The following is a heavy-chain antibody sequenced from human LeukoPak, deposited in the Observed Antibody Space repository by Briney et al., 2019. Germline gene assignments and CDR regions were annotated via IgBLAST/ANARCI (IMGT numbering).Heavy chain of an antibody. CDR1: GGSISSYY. J-gene: IGHJ4*02. V-gene: IGHV4-59*01. CDR2: IYYSGST. D-gene: IGHD2-15*01. CDR3: ARDHCSGGSCYPDY. Sequence: SETLSLTCTVSGGSISSYYWSWLRQPPGKGLEGIGYIYYSGSTNYNPSLTSRGNISVDKTKNQFSLKLSSVTAADTAVYYCARDHCSGGSCYPDYWGQGTLVTVSS.